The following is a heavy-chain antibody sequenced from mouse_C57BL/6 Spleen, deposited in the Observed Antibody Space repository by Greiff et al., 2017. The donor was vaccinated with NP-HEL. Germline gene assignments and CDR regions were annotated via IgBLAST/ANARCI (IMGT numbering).Heavy chain of an antibody. CDR3: ARGAATSFDY. CDR2: IYPGSGNT. V-gene: IGHV1-76*01. Sequence: QVQLQQSGAELVRPGASVKLSCKASGYTFTDCYINWVKQRPGQGLEWIARIYPGSGNTYYNEKFKGKATLTAEKSSSTAYMQLSSLTSDDSAVYFWARGAATSFDYWGQGTTLTVSS. D-gene: IGHD1-2*01. CDR1: GYTFTDCY. J-gene: IGHJ2*01.